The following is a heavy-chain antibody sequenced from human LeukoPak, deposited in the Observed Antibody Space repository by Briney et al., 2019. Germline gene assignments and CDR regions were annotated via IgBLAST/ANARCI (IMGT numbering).Heavy chain of an antibody. V-gene: IGHV4-39*01. D-gene: IGHD5-12*01. Sequence: PSETLSLTCTVSGGSIISTTDYWGWIRQPPGKGLEWIASIYYSGSTSYNPSLKRRVTMSVDTSKNQFSLRLTSVTAADTAVYFCARNQSSIRLAYSGHDRPGQYIWFDPWGQGTLVTVSS. CDR3: ARNQSSIRLAYSGHDRPGQYIWFDP. CDR2: IYYSGST. J-gene: IGHJ5*02. CDR1: GGSIISTTDY.